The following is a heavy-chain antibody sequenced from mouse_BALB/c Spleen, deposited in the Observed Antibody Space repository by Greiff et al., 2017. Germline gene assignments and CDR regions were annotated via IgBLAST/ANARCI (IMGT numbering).Heavy chain of an antibody. V-gene: IGHV5-15*02. CDR3: ARAGTWYFDV. J-gene: IGHJ1*01. D-gene: IGHD4-1*01. CDR1: GFTFSDYG. Sequence: VQLKESGGGLVQPGGSRKLSCAASGFTFSDYGMAWVRQAPGKGPEWVAFISNLAYSIYYADTVTGRFTISRENAKNTLYLEMSSLRSEDTAMYYCARAGTWYFDVWGAGTTVTVSS. CDR2: ISNLAYSI.